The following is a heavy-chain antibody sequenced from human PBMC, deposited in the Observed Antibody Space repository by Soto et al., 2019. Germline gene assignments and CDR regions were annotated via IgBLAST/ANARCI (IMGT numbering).Heavy chain of an antibody. D-gene: IGHD3-3*01. CDR3: AATNRFLEWLSTLAAFDI. J-gene: IGHJ3*02. V-gene: IGHV4-31*03. CDR1: GGSISRGGYY. Sequence: QVQLQESGPGLVKPSQTLSLTCTVSGGSISRGGYYLSWIRQHPGKGLEWIGYIYYSGSTYYNPSLKSRVTISVDTSKNQFSLKLSSVTAADTAVYYCAATNRFLEWLSTLAAFDIWGQGTMVTVSS. CDR2: IYYSGST.